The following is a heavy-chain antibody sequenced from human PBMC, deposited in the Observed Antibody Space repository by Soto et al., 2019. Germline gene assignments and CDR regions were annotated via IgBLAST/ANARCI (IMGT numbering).Heavy chain of an antibody. CDR1: GGYITRGGYY. CDR3: ARDPAP. Sequence: QVQLQESSPGLVKPSETLSLTCTVSGGYITRGGYYWSWIRQHPGKGLAWIGYNYNSGTTYFNPSLNSRVTLSVVTAKNQFSLKLTAVSDADTAVYYWARDPAPWGQGTLVTVSS. CDR2: NYNSGTT. V-gene: IGHV4-31*03. J-gene: IGHJ5*02.